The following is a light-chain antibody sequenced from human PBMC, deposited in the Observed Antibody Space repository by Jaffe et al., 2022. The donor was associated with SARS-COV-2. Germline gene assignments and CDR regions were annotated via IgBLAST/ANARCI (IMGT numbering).Light chain of an antibody. J-gene: IGKJ4*01. CDR1: QSISSH. V-gene: IGKV1-39*01. CDR3: QQSFSTPLLT. Sequence: DIQMTQSPSSLSASVGDRVTITCRASQSISSHVNWYQQKPGKAPNLLIYAASSLQSGAPSRFSGSGSGTDFTLTISSLQPEDFAIYYCQQSFSTPLLTFGGGTKVEIK. CDR2: AAS.